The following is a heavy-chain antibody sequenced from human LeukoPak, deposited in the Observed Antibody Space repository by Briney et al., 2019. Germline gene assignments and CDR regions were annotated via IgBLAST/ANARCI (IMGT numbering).Heavy chain of an antibody. CDR1: GYTFTSYE. J-gene: IGHJ4*02. V-gene: IGHV1-8*03. Sequence: GASVKVSCKASGYTFTSYEINWVRQATGQGLEWMGWMNPNSGNTGYAQKFQGRVSITRNTSIGTAYMELSSLRSEDTAVYYCARVAAGGIEDYIDYWGQGTLVTVSS. CDR2: MNPNSGNT. CDR3: ARVAAGGIEDYIDY. D-gene: IGHD6-13*01.